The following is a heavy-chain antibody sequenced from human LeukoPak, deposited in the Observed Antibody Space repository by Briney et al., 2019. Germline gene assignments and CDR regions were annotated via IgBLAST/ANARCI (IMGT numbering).Heavy chain of an antibody. CDR1: GFTFSSYA. Sequence: PGGSLRLSCAASGFTFSSYAMSWVRQAPGKGLEWVSAISGSGGSTYYADSVKGRFTISRDNSKNTLYLQMNSLRAEDTAVYYCANGPFVSHYFDYWGQGTLVTVSS. D-gene: IGHD3-16*01. V-gene: IGHV3-23*01. CDR2: ISGSGGST. CDR3: ANGPFVSHYFDY. J-gene: IGHJ4*02.